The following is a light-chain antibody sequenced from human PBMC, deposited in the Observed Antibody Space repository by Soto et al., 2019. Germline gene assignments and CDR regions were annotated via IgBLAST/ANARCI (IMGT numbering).Light chain of an antibody. CDR3: QQYYSTPYT. J-gene: IGKJ2*01. V-gene: IGKV4-1*01. CDR1: QSVLYSSNNENY. CDR2: WAS. Sequence: DIVMTQSPDSLAVSLGERATINCKSSQSVLYSSNNENYLAWYQQKPGQPPKLLIYWASTRESVVPDRFSGSGSATDFTLTISSLQSEDVAVYYCQQYYSTPYTFGQGTKLEIK.